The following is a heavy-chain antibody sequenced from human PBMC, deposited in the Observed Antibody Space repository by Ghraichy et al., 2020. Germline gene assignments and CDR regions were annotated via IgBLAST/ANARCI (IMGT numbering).Heavy chain of an antibody. V-gene: IGHV1-2*02. D-gene: IGHD6-6*01. CDR2: INPNSGGT. CDR1: GYTFTGYY. CDR3: AEGGLEYSSSPIGYYYYGMDV. J-gene: IGHJ6*02. Sequence: ASVYVSCKASGYTFTGYYMHWVRQAPGQGLEWMGWINPNSGGTNYAQKFQGRVTMTRDTSISTAYMELSRLRSDDTAVYYCAEGGLEYSSSPIGYYYYGMDVWGQGTTVTVSS.